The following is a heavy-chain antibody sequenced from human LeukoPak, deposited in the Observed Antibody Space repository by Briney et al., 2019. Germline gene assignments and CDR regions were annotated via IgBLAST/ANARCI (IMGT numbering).Heavy chain of an antibody. J-gene: IGHJ4*02. V-gene: IGHV3-21*01. Sequence: KPGGSLRLSCAASGFTLSSYSMNWVRQAPGKGLEWVSSISSSSSYIYYADSVKGRFTISRDNAKNSLYLQMNSLRAEDTAVYYCARGHSGWYDYWGQGTLVTVSS. D-gene: IGHD6-19*01. CDR2: ISSSSSYI. CDR1: GFTLSSYS. CDR3: ARGHSGWYDY.